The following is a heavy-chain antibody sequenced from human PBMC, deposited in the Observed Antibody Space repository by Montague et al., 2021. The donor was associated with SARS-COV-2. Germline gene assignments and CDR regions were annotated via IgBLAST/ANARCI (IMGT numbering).Heavy chain of an antibody. CDR1: GFTLRSYW. V-gene: IGHV3-74*01. D-gene: IGHD3-10*01. J-gene: IGHJ4*02. CDR2: IRPDGTST. CDR3: VRPLWFGDSDYYFES. Sequence: SLRLSCAASGFTLRSYWMHWVRQAPGRGLVWVSRIRPDGTSTHYAASVKGRFIISQDNAKNTLSLEMTNLRVDDTAIYFCVRPLWFGDSDYYFESWGQGTLVSVSS.